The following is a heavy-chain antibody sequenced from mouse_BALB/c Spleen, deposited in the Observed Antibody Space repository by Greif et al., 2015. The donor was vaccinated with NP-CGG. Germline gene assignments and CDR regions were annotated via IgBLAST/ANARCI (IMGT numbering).Heavy chain of an antibody. V-gene: IGHV5-6*01. J-gene: IGHJ4*01. CDR1: GFTFSSYG. D-gene: IGHD2-1*01. CDR2: ISSGGSYT. CDR3: ARHGNYLVDY. Sequence: EVQLVESGGDLVKPGGSLKLSCAASGFTFSSYGMSWVRQTPDKRLEWVATISSGGSYTYYPDSVKGRFTISGDNAKNTLYLQMSSLKSEDTAMYYCARHGNYLVDYWGQGTSVTVSS.